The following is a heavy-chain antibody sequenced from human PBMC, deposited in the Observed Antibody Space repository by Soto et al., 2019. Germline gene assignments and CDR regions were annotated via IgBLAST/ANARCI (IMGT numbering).Heavy chain of an antibody. CDR3: AREGGYSYANAFDI. CDR1: GGTFSSYA. J-gene: IGHJ3*02. CDR2: IIPIFGTA. Sequence: SVNVSCKSSGGTFSSYAISWVRQAPGQGLEWMGGIIPIFGTANYAQKFQGRVTITADESTSTAYMELSSLRSEDTAVYYCAREGGYSYANAFDIWGQGTMVTVSS. D-gene: IGHD5-18*01. V-gene: IGHV1-69*13.